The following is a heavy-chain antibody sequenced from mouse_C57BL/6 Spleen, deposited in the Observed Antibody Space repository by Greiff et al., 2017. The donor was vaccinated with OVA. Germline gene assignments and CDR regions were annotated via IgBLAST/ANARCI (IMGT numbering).Heavy chain of an antibody. CDR2: IYPGSGST. J-gene: IGHJ2*01. V-gene: IGHV1-55*01. D-gene: IGHD2-2*01. CDR3: ARDGYDDEDYFDY. CDR1: GYTFTSYW. Sequence: VQLQQPGAELVKPGASVKMSCKASGYTFTSYWITWVKQRPGQGLEWIGDIYPGSGSTNYNEKFKSKATLTVDTSSSTAYMQLSSLTSEDSAVYYCARDGYDDEDYFDYWGQGTTLTVSS.